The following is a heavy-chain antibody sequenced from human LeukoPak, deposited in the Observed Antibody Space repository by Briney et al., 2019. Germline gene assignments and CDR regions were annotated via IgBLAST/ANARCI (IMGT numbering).Heavy chain of an antibody. Sequence: GGSLRLSCAASGFTFDDYSMSWVRQAPGKGLEWVSGINWNGGSTGYADSVKGRFTISRDNAKNSLYLQMNSLRAEDTALYYCARVGATSYYFDYWGQGTLVTVSS. CDR3: ARVGATSYYFDY. V-gene: IGHV3-20*04. CDR1: GFTFDDYS. J-gene: IGHJ4*02. D-gene: IGHD1-26*01. CDR2: INWNGGST.